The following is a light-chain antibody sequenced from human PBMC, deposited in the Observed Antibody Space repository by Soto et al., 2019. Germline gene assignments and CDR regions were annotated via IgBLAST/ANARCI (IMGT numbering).Light chain of an antibody. J-gene: IGLJ1*01. CDR3: SSYTSSSTYV. Sequence: QSVLTRPASASGSPGQSITISCTGTSSEVGGYNYVSWYQQHPGKAPKLMIYDVSNRPSGVSNRFSGSKSGNTASLTISGLQAEDEADYYCSSYTSSSTYVFGTGTKVTVL. V-gene: IGLV2-14*01. CDR1: SSEVGGYNY. CDR2: DVS.